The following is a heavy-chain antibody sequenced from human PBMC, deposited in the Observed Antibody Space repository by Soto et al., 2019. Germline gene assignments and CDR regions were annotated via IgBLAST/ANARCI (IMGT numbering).Heavy chain of an antibody. CDR2: INPHSGGT. J-gene: IGHJ5*02. CDR3: AKAGTVAASGDP. Sequence: ASVKVSCKTSGYAFTGYYIHWVRQAPGQGLEWMGWINPHSGGTHYAQKFQGRVTMTRDTSINTAYMELTRLRSDDTALYYCAKAGTVAASGDPWGQGTLVTV. V-gene: IGHV1-2*02. CDR1: GYAFTGYY. D-gene: IGHD6-19*01.